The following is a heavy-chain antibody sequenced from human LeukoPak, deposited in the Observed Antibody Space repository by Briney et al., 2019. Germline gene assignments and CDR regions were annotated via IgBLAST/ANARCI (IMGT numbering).Heavy chain of an antibody. J-gene: IGHJ6*02. CDR2: IIPIFGTA. D-gene: IGHD3-16*01. V-gene: IGHV1-69*13. CDR1: GDSISNFA. CDR3: TTRSCGAGGCSPSLYYYYGLHF. Sequence: SVTVSRKASGDSISNFAVSWVRQAPGQGLEWMGGIIPIFGTADYAQKFQGRVTITADEFTSTTYMELSSLKSEDTAIYYCTTRSCGAGGCSPSLYYYYGLHFWGQGTTVSVSS.